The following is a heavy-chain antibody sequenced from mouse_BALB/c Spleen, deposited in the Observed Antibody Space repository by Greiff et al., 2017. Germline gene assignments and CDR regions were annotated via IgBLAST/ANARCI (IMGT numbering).Heavy chain of an antibody. Sequence: QVQLKESGAELVKPGASVKLSCKASGYTFTSYYMYWVKQRPGQGLEWIGEINPSNGGTNFNEKFKSKATLTVVKSSSTAYMQLSSLTSEDSAVYYCTRSVFYYGSSYGYWGQGTTLTVSS. CDR1: GYTFTSYY. D-gene: IGHD1-1*01. J-gene: IGHJ2*01. CDR2: INPSNGGT. CDR3: TRSVFYYGSSYGY. V-gene: IGHV1S81*02.